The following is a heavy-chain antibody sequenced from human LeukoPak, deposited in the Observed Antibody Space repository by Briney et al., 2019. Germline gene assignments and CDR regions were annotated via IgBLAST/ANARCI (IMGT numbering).Heavy chain of an antibody. CDR2: IYHSGST. D-gene: IGHD5-18*01. V-gene: IGHV4-4*02. J-gene: IGHJ4*02. CDR3: AREPRGYSYGSGY. CDR1: GYSISSSNW. Sequence: SETLSLTCAVSGYSISSSNWWGWIRQPPGKGLEWIGEIYHSGSTSYNPSLKSRVTISVDKSKNQFSLKLSSVTAADTAVYYCAREPRGYSYGSGYWGQGTLVTVSS.